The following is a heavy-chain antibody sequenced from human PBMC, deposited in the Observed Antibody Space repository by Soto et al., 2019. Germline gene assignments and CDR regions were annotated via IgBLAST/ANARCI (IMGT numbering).Heavy chain of an antibody. D-gene: IGHD3-22*01. V-gene: IGHV1-69*01. J-gene: IGHJ4*02. CDR1: GGTFSSYA. Sequence: QVHLVQSGAEVKKPGSSVKVSCKASGGTFSSYAISWVRQAPGQGLEWMGGFIPIFGTTNHAQKFQGRVTITADESTSTAYMELSSLRSEDTAVYYCTRDRGRRYNDGRGYYYSAYWGQGTLVTVSS. CDR3: TRDRGRRYNDGRGYYYSAY. CDR2: FIPIFGTT.